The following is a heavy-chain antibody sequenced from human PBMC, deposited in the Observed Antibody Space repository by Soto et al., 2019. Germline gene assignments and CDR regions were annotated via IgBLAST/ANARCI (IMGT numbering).Heavy chain of an antibody. D-gene: IGHD5-12*01. J-gene: IGHJ5*02. CDR1: GDSVSSNTAS. V-gene: IGHV6-1*01. CDR3: AKGDNLGPKTGYAFDP. Sequence: SQTLSLTCAISGDSVSSNTASWNWIRQSPSRGLEWLGRTYFRSKWYNDYAVSVKSRIIINPDTSNNQFSLQLNSVTPEDTAVYFCAKGDNLGPKTGYAFDPWGQGIMVTV. CDR2: TYFRSKWYN.